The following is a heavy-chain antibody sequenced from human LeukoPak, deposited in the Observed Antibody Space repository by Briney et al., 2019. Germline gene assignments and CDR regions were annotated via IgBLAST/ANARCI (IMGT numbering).Heavy chain of an antibody. CDR1: GGTFSSYA. J-gene: IGHJ4*02. Sequence: SVKVSCKASGGTFSSYAISWGRQAPGQGLEWMGGMIPIFVTANYAQKFQGRVTITADESTSTAYMALSSLRSEDTGVFFCARDPGYYDSSGYHYWGQGTLVTVSS. CDR2: MIPIFVTA. V-gene: IGHV1-69*01. D-gene: IGHD3-22*01. CDR3: ARDPGYYDSSGYHY.